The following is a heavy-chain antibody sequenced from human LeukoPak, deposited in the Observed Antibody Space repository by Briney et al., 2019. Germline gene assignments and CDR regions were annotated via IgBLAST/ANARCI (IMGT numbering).Heavy chain of an antibody. J-gene: IGHJ4*02. D-gene: IGHD3-22*01. Sequence: ASVKVCCKASGYTFTSYGISWVRQAPGQGLEWMGWISVDNGNTNYAQKLQGRVTMTTDTSTSTAYMELRSLRSDDTAVYYCARVVIPAYDSSGYFDYWGQGTLVTVSS. CDR2: ISVDNGNT. CDR3: ARVVIPAYDSSGYFDY. V-gene: IGHV1-18*01. CDR1: GYTFTSYG.